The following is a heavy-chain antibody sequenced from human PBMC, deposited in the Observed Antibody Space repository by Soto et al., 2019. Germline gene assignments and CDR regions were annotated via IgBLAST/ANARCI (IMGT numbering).Heavy chain of an antibody. V-gene: IGHV3-33*01. D-gene: IGHD1-1*01. CDR1: GFTFSSDG. CDR2: IWYDGSNK. J-gene: IGHJ4*02. Sequence: GGSLRLSXAVSGFTFSSDGMHWVRQAPGKGLEWVAVIWYDGSNKYYADSVKGRFTISRDNSKNTLYLQMNSLRAEDTAVYYCARDSKRLIQHQIEYYFDYWGRGTLVTVSS. CDR3: ARDSKRLIQHQIEYYFDY.